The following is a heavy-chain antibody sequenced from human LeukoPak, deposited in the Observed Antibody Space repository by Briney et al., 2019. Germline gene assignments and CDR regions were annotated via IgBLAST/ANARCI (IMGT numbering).Heavy chain of an antibody. CDR3: SRSTVSLVD. D-gene: IGHD4-17*01. CDR1: GFTFSNYW. Sequence: GESLKISCAASGFTFSNYWMHWVCQAPGKGLVWVSHINYDGSSTTYADSVKGRVTISRDNAKNTLYLQMNSLRVEDTAVYYCSRSTVSLVDWGQGTRVTVSS. J-gene: IGHJ4*02. V-gene: IGHV3-74*03. CDR2: INYDGSST.